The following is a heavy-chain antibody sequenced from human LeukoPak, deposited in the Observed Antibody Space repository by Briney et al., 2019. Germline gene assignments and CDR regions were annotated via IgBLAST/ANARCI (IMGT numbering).Heavy chain of an antibody. CDR1: GFTFSTYA. D-gene: IGHD3-10*01. V-gene: IGHV3-23*01. Sequence: GGSLRLSCAASGFTFSTYAMSWVRQAPGKGLEWVSTISSSGGSAYYADSVKGRFTISRDNSKNTLFLQMISLRADDTAVYYCAKRELWFGELSDWGQGTLVTVSS. CDR3: AKRELWFGELSD. CDR2: ISSSGGSA. J-gene: IGHJ4*02.